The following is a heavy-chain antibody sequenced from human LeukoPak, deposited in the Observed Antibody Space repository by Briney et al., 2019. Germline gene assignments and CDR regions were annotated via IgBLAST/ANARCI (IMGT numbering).Heavy chain of an antibody. CDR3: ERMVRRVVLGPNYSRCHMDV. J-gene: IGHJ6*03. V-gene: IGHV4-39*02. CDR1: GGSISSYLYF. Sequence: PSETLSLTCTVSGGSISSYLYFWARLRPRPGQGLVWIRSISYGGSSYSNPSLTSRVTISVDTSEDDFSLKLAYVTAADTAMYDCERMVRRVVLGPNYSRCHMDVWGTGTPVSVSS. CDR2: ISYGGSS. D-gene: IGHD3-10*01.